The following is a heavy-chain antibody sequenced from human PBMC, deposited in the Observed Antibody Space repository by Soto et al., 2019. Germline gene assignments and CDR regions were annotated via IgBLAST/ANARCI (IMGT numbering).Heavy chain of an antibody. Sequence: QVQLVESGGGVVQPGRSLRLSCAASGFTFSSYGMHWVRQAPGKALEWAAVIWYDGSNIYYADSLKSRFPIPRDNSKNTLYPQMNSRRAEDTAVYYCARDGSRRDGVEYWGQGTLVTVST. CDR2: IWYDGSNI. CDR1: GFTFSSYG. D-gene: IGHD2-8*01. J-gene: IGHJ4*02. V-gene: IGHV3-33*01. CDR3: ARDGSRRDGVEY.